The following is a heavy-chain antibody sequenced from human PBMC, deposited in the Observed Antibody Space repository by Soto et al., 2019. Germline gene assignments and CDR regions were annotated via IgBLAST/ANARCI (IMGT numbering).Heavy chain of an antibody. J-gene: IGHJ4*02. CDR1: GFTFGDYA. CDR2: IRSKAYGGTT. V-gene: IGHV3-49*04. CDR3: YYGGYDIKIDY. Sequence: PGGSLRLSCTASGFTFGDYAMSWVRQAPGKGLEWVGFIRSKAYGGTTEYAASVKGRFTISRDDSKSIAYLQMNGLKTEDTAVYYCYYGGYDIKIDYWGQGTLVTVSS. D-gene: IGHD5-12*01.